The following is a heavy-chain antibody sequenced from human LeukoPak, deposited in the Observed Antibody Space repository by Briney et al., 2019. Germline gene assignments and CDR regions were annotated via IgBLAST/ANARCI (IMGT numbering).Heavy chain of an antibody. V-gene: IGHV1-2*02. CDR3: ALRGGSNYDYVWGSYRSDAFDI. CDR1: GYTFTGYY. CDR2: INPNRGGT. J-gene: IGHJ3*02. Sequence: ASVKVSCKASGYTFTGYYMHWVRQAPGQGLEWMGWINPNRGGTHYAQKFQGRVTMTRDTSISTAYRELSRLRSDDTAVYYCALRGGSNYDYVWGSYRSDAFDIWGQGTMVTVSS. D-gene: IGHD3-16*02.